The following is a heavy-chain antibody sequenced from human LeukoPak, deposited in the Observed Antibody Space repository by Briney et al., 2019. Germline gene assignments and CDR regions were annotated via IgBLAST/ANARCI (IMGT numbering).Heavy chain of an antibody. CDR2: ISSSSSTI. V-gene: IGHV3-48*01. J-gene: IGHJ4*02. D-gene: IGHD3-3*01. CDR3: ARASRYDFWSGYPYYFDY. CDR1: GFTFSSYS. Sequence: PGGSLRLSCAASGFTFSSYSMNWVHQAPGKGLEWVSYISSSSSTIYYADSVKGRFTISRDNAKNSLYLQMNSLRAEGTAVYYCARASRYDFWSGYPYYFDYWGQGTLVTVSS.